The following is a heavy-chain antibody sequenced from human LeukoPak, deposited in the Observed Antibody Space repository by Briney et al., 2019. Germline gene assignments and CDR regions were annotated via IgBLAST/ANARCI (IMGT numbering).Heavy chain of an antibody. V-gene: IGHV4-59*01. Sequence: SETLSLTCTVSGDSISSYYWSWIRQPPGKGLEWIGYIYYSGSTNYNPSLKSRVTISVDTSKNQFSLKLSSVTAADTAVYYCAREPRVDTAMVKGYFDYWGQGTLVTVSS. CDR1: GDSISSYY. CDR3: AREPRVDTAMVKGYFDY. D-gene: IGHD5-18*01. CDR2: IYYSGST. J-gene: IGHJ4*02.